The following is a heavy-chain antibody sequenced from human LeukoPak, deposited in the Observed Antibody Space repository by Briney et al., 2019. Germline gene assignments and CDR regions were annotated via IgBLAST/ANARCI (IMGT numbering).Heavy chain of an antibody. CDR1: GFTFSNYW. J-gene: IGHJ4*02. V-gene: IGHV3-7*01. D-gene: IGHD2-2*01. Sequence: GGSLRLSCAASGFTFSNYWMTWVRLAPGKGLEWVANIKQDGSEKYYVDSVKGQFTISRDNAKNSLYLQMNSLRAEDTAVYYCARDWSTTYYDYWGQGTLVTVSS. CDR3: ARDWSTTYYDY. CDR2: IKQDGSEK.